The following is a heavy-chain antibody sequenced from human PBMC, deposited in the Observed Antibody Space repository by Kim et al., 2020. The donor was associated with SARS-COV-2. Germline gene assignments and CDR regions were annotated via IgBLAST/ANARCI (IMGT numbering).Heavy chain of an antibody. Sequence: ASVKVSCKASGYTFTSYYMHWVRQAPGQGLEWMGIINPSGGSTSYAQKFQGRVTMTRDTSTSTVYMELSSLRSEDTAVYYCASGTHYDFWSGYYEAYYYGMDVWGQGTTVTVSS. CDR3: ASGTHYDFWSGYYEAYYYGMDV. J-gene: IGHJ6*02. CDR2: INPSGGST. D-gene: IGHD3-3*01. CDR1: GYTFTSYY. V-gene: IGHV1-46*01.